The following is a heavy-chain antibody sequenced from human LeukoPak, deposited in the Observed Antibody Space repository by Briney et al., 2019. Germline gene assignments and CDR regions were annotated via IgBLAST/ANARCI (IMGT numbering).Heavy chain of an antibody. CDR2: ICTSGNVI. Sequence: GGSLRLSCAASGFTLCEYYMSWIRPAPGKGREWVSYICTSGNVIYYADSVKGRFTMSRDNANNSLRLNMNSLRAEDTAFYYCATFGEKRYFDFWGLGALVTVSS. J-gene: IGHJ4*02. D-gene: IGHD3-10*01. CDR1: GFTLCEYY. V-gene: IGHV3-11*01. CDR3: ATFGEKRYFDF.